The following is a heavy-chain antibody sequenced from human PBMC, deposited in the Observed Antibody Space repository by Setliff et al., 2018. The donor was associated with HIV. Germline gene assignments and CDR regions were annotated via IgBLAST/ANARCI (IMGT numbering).Heavy chain of an antibody. D-gene: IGHD4-17*01. CDR2: IYPGDSDT. J-gene: IGHJ4*02. V-gene: IGHV5-51*01. CDR3: ARRGATVTTRYIDY. Sequence: GESLKISCKASGYSFTTYWIGWVRQMPGRSLEWVGIIYPGDSDTRYSPSFQGQVTISADKSISTAYLQWTSLKASDTAMYYCARRGATVTTRYIDYWGQGTLVTVSS. CDR1: GYSFTTYW.